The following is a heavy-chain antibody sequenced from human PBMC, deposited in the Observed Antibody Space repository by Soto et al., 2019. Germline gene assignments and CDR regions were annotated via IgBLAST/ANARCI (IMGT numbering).Heavy chain of an antibody. CDR1: GYTFTSYA. CDR2: INAGNGNT. D-gene: IGHD1-26*01. J-gene: IGHJ4*02. V-gene: IGHV1-3*01. CDR3: ARGLDSGSYNPSSV. Sequence: ASVKVSCKASGYTFTSYAMHWVRQAPGQRLEWMGWINAGNGNTKYSQKFQGRVTITRDTSASTAYMELSSLKSEDTAVYYCARGLDSGSYNPSSVRGQGTLVTVSS.